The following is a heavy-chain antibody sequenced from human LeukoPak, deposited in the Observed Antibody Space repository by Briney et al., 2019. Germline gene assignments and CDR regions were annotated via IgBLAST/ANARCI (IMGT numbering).Heavy chain of an antibody. CDR2: ISYDGSNK. CDR1: GFTFSGYG. J-gene: IGHJ4*02. CDR3: AKDLAGYFDY. V-gene: IGHV3-30*18. Sequence: GRSLRLSCAASGFTFSGYGMHWVRQAPGKGLEWVAVISYDGSNKYYADSVKGRFTISRDNSKNTLYLQMNSLRAEDTAVYYCAKDLAGYFDYWGQGTLVTVSS.